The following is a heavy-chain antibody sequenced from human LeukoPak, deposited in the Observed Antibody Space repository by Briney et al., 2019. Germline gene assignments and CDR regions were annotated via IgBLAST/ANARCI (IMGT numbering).Heavy chain of an antibody. CDR1: GYTFTSYG. CDR3: ARDWRPDGDY. D-gene: IGHD1-14*01. Sequence: ASVKVSCKASGYTFTSYGISWVRQAPRQGLEWMGWINPNSGGTNYAQKFQGRVTMTRDTSISTAYMELSRLRSDDTAVYYCARDWRPDGDYWGQGTLVTVSS. J-gene: IGHJ4*02. CDR2: INPNSGGT. V-gene: IGHV1-2*02.